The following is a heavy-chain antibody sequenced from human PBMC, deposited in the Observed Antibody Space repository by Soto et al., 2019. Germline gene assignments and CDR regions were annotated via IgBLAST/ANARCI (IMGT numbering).Heavy chain of an antibody. V-gene: IGHV3-15*01. D-gene: IGHD1-26*01. J-gene: IGHJ6*03. CDR2: IKSKTDGGTT. CDR1: GFTFSNAW. CDR3: TSEWAYYYYYMDV. Sequence: GGSLRLSCAASGFTFSNAWMSWVRQAPGKGLEWVGRIKSKTDGGTTDYAAPVKGRFTISRDDSKNTLYLQMNSLKTEDTAVYYCTSEWAYYYYYMDVWGKGTTVTVSS.